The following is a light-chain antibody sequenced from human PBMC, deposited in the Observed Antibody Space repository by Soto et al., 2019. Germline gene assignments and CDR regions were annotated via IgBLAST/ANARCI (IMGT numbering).Light chain of an antibody. CDR3: QQYKNWLET. Sequence: KVMTHSPATLCVSPGEIVILSFRAIQSVSSNLAWYQQKLGQAPRLLIYGASTRATGVPARFSGSGSGTEFTLTISSLQSEDFAVYYCQQYKNWLETFGQGTRLEIK. V-gene: IGKV3-15*01. CDR1: QSVSSN. J-gene: IGKJ5*01. CDR2: GAS.